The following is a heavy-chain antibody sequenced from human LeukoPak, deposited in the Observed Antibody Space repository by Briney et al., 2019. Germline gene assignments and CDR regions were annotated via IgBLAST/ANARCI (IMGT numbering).Heavy chain of an antibody. J-gene: IGHJ3*02. CDR2: ISDTGGST. Sequence: PGGSLRLSCAASGFTFRSYAMSWVRQAPGKGLEWVSTISDTGGSTYYAGSVRGRFTISRDNSKNTLYLQMNSLRAEDTAVYYCANPLLLVAFDIWGQGTMVTVSS. CDR1: GFTFRSYA. CDR3: ANPLLLVAFDI. D-gene: IGHD2/OR15-2a*01. V-gene: IGHV3-23*01.